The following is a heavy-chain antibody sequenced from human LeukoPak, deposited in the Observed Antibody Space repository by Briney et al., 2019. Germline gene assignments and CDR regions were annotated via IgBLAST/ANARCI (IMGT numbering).Heavy chain of an antibody. CDR2: IYYSGST. D-gene: IGHD3-3*01. CDR3: ARGPHLRLLEWLLPNWFDP. J-gene: IGHJ5*02. CDR1: GGSISSGGYY. Sequence: SETLSLTCTVSGGSISSGGYYWSWIRQHPGKGLEWIGYIYYSGSTYYNPSLKSRVTISVDTSKNQFSLKLSSVTAADTAVYYCARGPHLRLLEWLLPNWFDPWGQGTLVTVSS. V-gene: IGHV4-31*03.